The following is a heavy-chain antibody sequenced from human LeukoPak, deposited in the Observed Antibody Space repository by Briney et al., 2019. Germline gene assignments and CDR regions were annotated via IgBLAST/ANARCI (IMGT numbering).Heavy chain of an antibody. CDR1: GFTFSSYA. Sequence: GGSLRFSCAASGFTFSSYAMSWVRQAPGKGLEWVSAISGSGGSTYYADSVKGRFTISRDNSKNTLYLQMNSLRAEDTAVYYCAKDLGYSYGPSGYWGQGTLVTVSS. D-gene: IGHD5-18*01. CDR2: ISGSGGST. V-gene: IGHV3-23*01. J-gene: IGHJ4*02. CDR3: AKDLGYSYGPSGY.